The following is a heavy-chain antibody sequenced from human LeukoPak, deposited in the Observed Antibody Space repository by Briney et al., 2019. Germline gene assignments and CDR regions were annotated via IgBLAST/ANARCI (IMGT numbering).Heavy chain of an antibody. CDR2: INPDSGAT. J-gene: IGHJ4*02. CDR1: GYTFTDYY. Sequence: ASVKVSCKTSGYTFTDYYVHWVRQAPGQGLEWLAWINPDSGATNFAQRFQGRVTMTRDTSVNTVHMELNRLRSDDTAVYYCARDLCHGGSCFHFDSWGQGTLVTVS. V-gene: IGHV1-2*02. CDR3: ARDLCHGGSCFHFDS. D-gene: IGHD2-15*01.